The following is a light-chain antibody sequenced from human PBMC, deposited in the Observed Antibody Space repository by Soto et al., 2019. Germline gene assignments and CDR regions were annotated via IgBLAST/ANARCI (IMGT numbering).Light chain of an antibody. CDR1: QSIRGNY. Sequence: EIVLTQSPGTLSLSPGEGATLSCRASQSIRGNYLAWYQQKPGQAPRLLIYGASNRATGIPERFSGSGSGTDFTLTISRLEPQDSAIYYCQQYVISVTFGQGTRLEIK. V-gene: IGKV3-20*01. CDR3: QQYVISVT. J-gene: IGKJ5*01. CDR2: GAS.